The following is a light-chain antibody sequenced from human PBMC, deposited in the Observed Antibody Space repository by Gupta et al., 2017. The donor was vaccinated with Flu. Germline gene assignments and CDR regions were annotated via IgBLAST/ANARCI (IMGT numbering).Light chain of an antibody. CDR1: DMGTKS. V-gene: IGLV3-21*02. CDR3: QVWDSSSDYA. Sequence: SYVLTQPPSVSVAPGQTARITCGGNDMGTKSVHWYQHKPGQAPVLVVYHNSGRPSGIPERFSGSNSGDTATLTINRVEAGDEADFYCQVWDSSSDYAFGTGTTVTV. CDR2: HNS. J-gene: IGLJ1*01.